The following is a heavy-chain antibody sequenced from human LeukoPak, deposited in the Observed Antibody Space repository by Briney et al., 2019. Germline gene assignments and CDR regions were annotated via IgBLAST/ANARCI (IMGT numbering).Heavy chain of an antibody. D-gene: IGHD4-11*01. Sequence: PGGSLRLSCAASAFPFSSYAMSWVRQAPGKGLEWVSAISSSGDSTYYADSVKGRFTISRDNSRNTIYLQMNSLRAEDTAVYYCAKQGAVTLPNWFDPWGQGTLVTVSS. CDR2: ISSSGDST. CDR3: AKQGAVTLPNWFDP. CDR1: AFPFSSYA. J-gene: IGHJ5*02. V-gene: IGHV3-23*01.